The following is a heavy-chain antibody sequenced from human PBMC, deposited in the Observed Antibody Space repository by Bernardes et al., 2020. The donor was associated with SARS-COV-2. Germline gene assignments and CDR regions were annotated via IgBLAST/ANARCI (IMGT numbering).Heavy chain of an antibody. Sequence: SETLSLTCTVSGGSVSSGSYYWSWIRQPPGKGLEWIGYIYYSGSTNYNPSLKSRVTISVDTSKNQFSLKLSSVTAADTAVYYCARVGNDPHQTYYDFWSGYSWYFDYWGQGTLVTVSS. D-gene: IGHD3-3*01. CDR2: IYYSGST. CDR1: GGSVSSGSYY. J-gene: IGHJ4*02. CDR3: ARVGNDPHQTYYDFWSGYSWYFDY. V-gene: IGHV4-61*01.